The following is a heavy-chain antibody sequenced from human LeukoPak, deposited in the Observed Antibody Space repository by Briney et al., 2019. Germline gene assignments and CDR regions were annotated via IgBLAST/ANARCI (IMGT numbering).Heavy chain of an antibody. CDR3: ARVRGITMVRGVINPYYFDY. J-gene: IGHJ4*02. CDR1: GFTVSSNY. CDR2: IYSGGST. D-gene: IGHD3-10*01. Sequence: GGSLRLSCAASGFTVSSNYMSWVRQAPGKGLEWVSVIYSGGSTYYADSVKGRFTISRDNSKNTLYLQMNSLRAEDTAVCYCARVRGITMVRGVINPYYFDYWGQGTLVTVSS. V-gene: IGHV3-53*01.